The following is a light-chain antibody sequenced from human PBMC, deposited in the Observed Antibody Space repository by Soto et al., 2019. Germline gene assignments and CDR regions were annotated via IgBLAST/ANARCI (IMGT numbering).Light chain of an antibody. J-gene: IGKJ5*01. V-gene: IGKV1-33*01. CDR3: QQYDNLPIT. CDR1: QDIKHY. Sequence: DIQMTQSPSSLSASVGDRVTITCQARQDIKHYLNWYQQKPGKAPNLLIYDTSVLETGVPSRFSGSKSGTDVTFNISSLQPEDVATYYCQQYDNLPITFGQGTRLEIK. CDR2: DTS.